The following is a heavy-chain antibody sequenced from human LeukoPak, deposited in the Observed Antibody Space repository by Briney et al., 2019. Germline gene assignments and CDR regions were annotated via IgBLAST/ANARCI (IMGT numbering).Heavy chain of an antibody. CDR2: INSDGSST. J-gene: IGHJ4*02. D-gene: IGHD5-18*01. CDR3: ARGYRYGPSDGLDY. V-gene: IGHV3-74*01. CDR1: GFTFSSYW. Sequence: GGSLRLSSAASGFTFSSYWMHWVRHAPGKGLVWVSRINSDGSSTSYADSVKGRFTISRDNAKNTLYLQMNCPTADHSAVRYCARGYRYGPSDGLDYWGQGTLVTVSS.